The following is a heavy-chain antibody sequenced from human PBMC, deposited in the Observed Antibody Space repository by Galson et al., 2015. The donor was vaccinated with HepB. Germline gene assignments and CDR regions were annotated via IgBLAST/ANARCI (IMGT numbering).Heavy chain of an antibody. V-gene: IGHV4-34*01. CDR3: ASIIRGFDY. CDR1: GGSFSGYY. CDR2: INHSGST. Sequence: SETLSLTCAVYGGSFSGYYWSWIRQPPGKGLEWLGEINHSGSTNYNPSLKSRVTISVDTSKNQFSLKLSSVTAADTAVYYCASIIRGFDYWGQGTLVTVSS. J-gene: IGHJ4*02.